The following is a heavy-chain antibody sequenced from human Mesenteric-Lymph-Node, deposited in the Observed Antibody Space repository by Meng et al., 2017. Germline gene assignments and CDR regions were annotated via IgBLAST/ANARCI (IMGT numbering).Heavy chain of an antibody. CDR1: GFTFSSYA. Sequence: GGSLRLSCAASGFTFSSYAMHWVRQAPGKGLEWVAVISYDGSNKYYADSVKGRFTISRHNSKNTLYLQMNSLRAEDTAVYYCARGQLDETFDYWGQGTLVTVSS. D-gene: IGHD6-13*01. CDR2: ISYDGSNK. CDR3: ARGQLDETFDY. J-gene: IGHJ4*02. V-gene: IGHV3-30*01.